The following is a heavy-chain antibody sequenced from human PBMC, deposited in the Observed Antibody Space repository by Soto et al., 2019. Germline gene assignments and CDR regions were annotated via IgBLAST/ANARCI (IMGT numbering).Heavy chain of an antibody. CDR3: TGLWGWAVDY. V-gene: IGHV4-59*08. J-gene: IGHJ4*02. D-gene: IGHD3-16*01. CDR2: IYYSGIT. Sequence: QVQLQESGPGLVKPSETLSLTCTVSGGSISSYYLRWMRQPPGTGLGLIGYIYYSGITNYNPALKSRVTISVDTSENQFSPKLSSVTAADTAVYYSTGLWGWAVDYWGQGSPGTVSS. CDR1: GGSISSYY.